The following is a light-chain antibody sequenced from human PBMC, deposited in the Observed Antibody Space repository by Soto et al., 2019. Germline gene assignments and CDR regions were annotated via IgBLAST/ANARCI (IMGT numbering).Light chain of an antibody. V-gene: IGKV1-5*03. CDR2: QAS. CDR1: QSLNIW. J-gene: IGKJ1*01. Sequence: DTQMTQSPSTLSASVGDRVTITCRASQSLNIWLAWYQQKPGRAPQLLIYQASTLASGVPSRFSGSGSGSEYPRTIRSQQPDDYATDYRQQYNDDWTFGQGTKVEIK. CDR3: QQYNDDWT.